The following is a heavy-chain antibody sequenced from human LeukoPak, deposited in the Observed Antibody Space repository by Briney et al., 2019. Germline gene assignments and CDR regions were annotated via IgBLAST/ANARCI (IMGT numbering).Heavy chain of an antibody. J-gene: IGHJ2*01. CDR2: ISYDGSNK. CDR3: ARASSGRYFDWLTGPNWYFDL. CDR1: GFTFSSYG. D-gene: IGHD3-9*01. Sequence: PGRSLRLSCAASGFTFSSYGMPWVRQAPGKGLEWVAVISYDGSNKYYADSVKGRFTISRDNSKNSLYLQMNSLRAEDTAVYYCARASSGRYFDWLTGPNWYFDLWGRGTLVTVSS. V-gene: IGHV3-30*03.